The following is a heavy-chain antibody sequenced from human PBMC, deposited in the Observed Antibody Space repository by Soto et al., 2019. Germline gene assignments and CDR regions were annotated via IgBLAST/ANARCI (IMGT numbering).Heavy chain of an antibody. CDR3: AKDLPSAAPQWGYFDY. CDR2: IIPIFGTA. J-gene: IGHJ4*02. Sequence: GASVKVSCKASGGTFSSYAISWVRQAPGQGLEWMGGIIPIFGTANYAQKFQGRVTITADESKNTLYLQMNSLRAEDTAVYYCAKDLPSAAPQWGYFDYWGQGTLVTVSS. V-gene: IGHV1-69*13. CDR1: GGTFSSYA. D-gene: IGHD6-13*01.